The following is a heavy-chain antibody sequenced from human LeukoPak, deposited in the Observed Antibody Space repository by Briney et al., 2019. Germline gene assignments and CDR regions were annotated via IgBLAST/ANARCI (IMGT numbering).Heavy chain of an antibody. D-gene: IGHD2-15*01. V-gene: IGHV1-2*02. CDR2: INPNSGGT. CDR1: GYTFTGYY. Sequence: PGASVKVSCKASGYTFTGYYMHWVRQAPGQGLEWMGWINPNSGGTSYAQKFQGRVTMTRDTSISTAYMELSGLRSDDTAVCYCARDHENTTPFQHWGQGTLVTVSS. CDR3: ARDHENTTPFQH. J-gene: IGHJ1*01.